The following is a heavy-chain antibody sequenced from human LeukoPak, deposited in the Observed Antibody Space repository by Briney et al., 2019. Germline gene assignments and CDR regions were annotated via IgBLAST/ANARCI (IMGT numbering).Heavy chain of an antibody. Sequence: GGCLRLSWGVSGFTCGSYWMSWVRQAPGKGLEWGSYISSSGSTVYYADSVKGRFTISRDNAKNSLYLQMNSLRAEDTAVYYCARDEATIWRPFDYWGQGTLVTVSS. CDR1: GFTCGSYW. CDR3: ARDEATIWRPFDY. CDR2: ISSSGSTV. V-gene: IGHV3-48*04. J-gene: IGHJ4*02. D-gene: IGHD5-12*01.